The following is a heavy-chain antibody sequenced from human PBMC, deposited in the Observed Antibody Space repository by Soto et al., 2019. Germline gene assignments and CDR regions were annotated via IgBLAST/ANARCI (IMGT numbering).Heavy chain of an antibody. V-gene: IGHV3-23*01. J-gene: IGHJ4*02. D-gene: IGHD1-26*01. Sequence: GGSLRLSCAASGFTFNSYAMTWGRQAPGKGLEWVSAISASGGSTYYADSVKGRFTISRDNSKNTLYLQMNSLRADDTAVYYCANYLTAVGATSPFDYWGQGTLVTVSS. CDR1: GFTFNSYA. CDR3: ANYLTAVGATSPFDY. CDR2: ISASGGST.